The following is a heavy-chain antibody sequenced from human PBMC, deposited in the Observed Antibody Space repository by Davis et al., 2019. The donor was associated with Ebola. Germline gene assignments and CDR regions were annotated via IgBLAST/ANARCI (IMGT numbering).Heavy chain of an antibody. Sequence: SETLSLTCAVYGGSFSSYYWSWIRQPPGKGLEWIGYIYYSGSTNYNPSLKSRVTISVDTSKNQFSLKLSSVTAADTAVYYCATATTKTTYYGMDVWGQGTTVTVSS. D-gene: IGHD1-26*01. V-gene: IGHV4-59*01. CDR1: GGSFSSYY. CDR2: IYYSGST. J-gene: IGHJ6*02. CDR3: ATATTKTTYYGMDV.